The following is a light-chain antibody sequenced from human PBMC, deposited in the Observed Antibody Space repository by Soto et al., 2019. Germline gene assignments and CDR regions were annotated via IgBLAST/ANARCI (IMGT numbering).Light chain of an antibody. J-gene: IGLJ2*01. V-gene: IGLV1-40*01. CDR3: VAWDDNLNGVV. Sequence: QSVLTQPPSVSGAPGQRVTISCTGSSSNLGSGFDVQWYQQLPGTAPKLLIYYNDNRPSGVPDRFSGSKSGTSASLAITGLQADDEADYYCVAWDDNLNGVVFGGGTKLTVL. CDR1: SSNLGSGFD. CDR2: YND.